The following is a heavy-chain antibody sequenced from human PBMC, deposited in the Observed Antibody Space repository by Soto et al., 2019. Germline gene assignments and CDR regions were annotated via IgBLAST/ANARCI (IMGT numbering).Heavy chain of an antibody. CDR1: GGTFGSYA. V-gene: IGHV1-69*01. Sequence: QVQLVQSGAEVKKPGSSVKVSCKASGGTFGSYAISWVRQAPGQGLEWRGGIIPIPGTANYAQKFQGRVTIAADESTSTAYMELSSLRSEDTAVYYCARSQGSSTSLEIYYYYYGMDVWGQGTTVTVSS. J-gene: IGHJ6*02. CDR2: IIPIPGTA. D-gene: IGHD2-2*01. CDR3: ARSQGSSTSLEIYYYYYGMDV.